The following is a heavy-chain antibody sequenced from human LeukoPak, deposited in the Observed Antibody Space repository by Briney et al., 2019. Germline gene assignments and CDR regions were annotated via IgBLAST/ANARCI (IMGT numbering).Heavy chain of an antibody. Sequence: SETLSLTCTVSGGSISSYYWSWIRQPPAKGLEWIGYIYYSGSTNYNPSLTSRVTISVDTSKNQFSLKLSSVTAADTAVYYCARAVNYDFWSGYPNWFDPWGQGTLVTVSS. CDR2: IYYSGST. V-gene: IGHV4-59*01. D-gene: IGHD3-3*01. J-gene: IGHJ5*02. CDR3: ARAVNYDFWSGYPNWFDP. CDR1: GGSISSYY.